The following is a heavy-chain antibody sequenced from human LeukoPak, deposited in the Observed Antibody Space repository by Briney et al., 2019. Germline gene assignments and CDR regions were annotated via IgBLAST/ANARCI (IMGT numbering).Heavy chain of an antibody. Sequence: ASVKVSCKASGYTFTSYDINWVRQATGQGLEWMGWMNPNSGNTGYAQKFQGRVTMTRNTSISTAYMELSSLRSEDTAVYYCARTYYDPTEHYYCYYMDVWGKGTTVTVSS. CDR2: MNPNSGNT. J-gene: IGHJ6*03. CDR1: GYTFTSYD. V-gene: IGHV1-8*01. CDR3: ARTYYDPTEHYYCYYMDV. D-gene: IGHD3-22*01.